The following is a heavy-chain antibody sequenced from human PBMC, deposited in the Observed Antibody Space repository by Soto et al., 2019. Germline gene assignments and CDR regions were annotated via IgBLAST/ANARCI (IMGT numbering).Heavy chain of an antibody. V-gene: IGHV3-23*01. D-gene: IGHD3-9*01. CDR1: GFTFSDYA. CDR3: ARDPSTGSADY. Sequence: EVQLLESGGDLVQPGGSLRLSCAASGFTFSDYAMNWVRQPPGKGLEWVSTISAHDGSTYYIDSVKGRFTISRDNSKNTLSLQMNSLGAEDTAVYYCARDPSTGSADYWGQGTLVTVSS. CDR2: ISAHDGST. J-gene: IGHJ4*02.